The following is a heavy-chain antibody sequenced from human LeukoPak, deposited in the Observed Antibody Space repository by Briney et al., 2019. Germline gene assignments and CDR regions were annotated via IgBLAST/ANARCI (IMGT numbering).Heavy chain of an antibody. CDR3: ARDRVATTGYYYHYGMDV. CDR2: INRDGTRT. V-gene: IGHV3-74*01. Sequence: GGSLRLSCAASGFTFSNYWMYWVRQAPGKGLECVSRINRDGTRTGYADSVKGRFTISRDNAKNTLYLQMNTLRAEDTAVYYCARDRVATTGYYYHYGMDVWGQGTTVTVSS. CDR1: GFTFSNYW. D-gene: IGHD5-12*01. J-gene: IGHJ6*02.